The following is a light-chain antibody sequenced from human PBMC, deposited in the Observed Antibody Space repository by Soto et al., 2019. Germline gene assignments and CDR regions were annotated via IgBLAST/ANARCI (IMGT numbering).Light chain of an antibody. J-gene: IGKJ4*01. CDR1: QSISSY. Sequence: DIQMTQSPSSLSASVGDRVTITCRASQSISSYLNWYQQKPGKAPNLLIYAASSLQSGVPSRFSGSGSGTEFNLTISSLQSEDFGIYYCQQYNNWPRATFGGGTRVEIK. V-gene: IGKV1-39*01. CDR3: QQYNNWPRAT. CDR2: AAS.